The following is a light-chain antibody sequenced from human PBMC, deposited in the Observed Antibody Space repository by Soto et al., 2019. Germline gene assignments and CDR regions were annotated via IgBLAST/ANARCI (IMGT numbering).Light chain of an antibody. CDR1: QSVSSSY. CDR3: QQYGSSPLT. Sequence: EIVLTQSPGTLSLSPGERATLSCRASQSVSSSYLAWYQQKPGQAPRLLIYGASSRATGIPDKFSGSGSGTAFTLTISRLEPEDVSVDYCQQYGSSPLTFGGGTKVEIK. CDR2: GAS. J-gene: IGKJ4*01. V-gene: IGKV3-20*01.